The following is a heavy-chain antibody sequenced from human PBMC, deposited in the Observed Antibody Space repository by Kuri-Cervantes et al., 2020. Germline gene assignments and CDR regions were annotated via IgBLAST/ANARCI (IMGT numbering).Heavy chain of an antibody. V-gene: IGHV1-18*01. Sequence: ASVKVSCKASGYTFTSYGISWVRQAPGQGLEWMGWISAYNGNTNYAQKLQGRVTMTTDTSTGTAYMELRSLRSDDTAVYYCARVDPAYGGKSHVFDYWGQGTLVTVSS. D-gene: IGHD4-23*01. J-gene: IGHJ4*02. CDR3: ARVDPAYGGKSHVFDY. CDR2: ISAYNGNT. CDR1: GYTFTSYG.